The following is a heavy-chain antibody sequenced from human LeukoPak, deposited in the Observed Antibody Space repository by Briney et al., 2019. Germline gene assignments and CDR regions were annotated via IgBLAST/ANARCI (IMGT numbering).Heavy chain of an antibody. J-gene: IGHJ4*02. Sequence: GGSLRLSCAASGFTFSTYAMHWVRQAQGKGLEYVSAISSNGGSTYYANSVKGRFTISRDNSKNTLYLQMGSLRAEDMAVYYCARDYCSSTSCLLDYWGQGTLVTVSS. CDR2: ISSNGGST. V-gene: IGHV3-64*01. CDR3: ARDYCSSTSCLLDY. D-gene: IGHD2-2*01. CDR1: GFTFSTYA.